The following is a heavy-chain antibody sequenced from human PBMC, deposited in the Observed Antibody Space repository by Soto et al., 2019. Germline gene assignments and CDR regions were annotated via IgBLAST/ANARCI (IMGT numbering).Heavy chain of an antibody. CDR2: ISYDESNK. D-gene: IGHD6-13*01. V-gene: IGHV3-30*18. CDR1: GFTFRSYG. CDR3: VKDEGSSRPFDY. Sequence: QVKLVESGGGVVQPGRSLRLSCAASGFTFRSYGMHWVRQAPGKGLEWVAVISYDESNKFYGDSVKGRFTISRDNFKNMLYQQMSSLRAEDTALYYCVKDEGSSRPFDYWGQGTLVTVSS. J-gene: IGHJ4*02.